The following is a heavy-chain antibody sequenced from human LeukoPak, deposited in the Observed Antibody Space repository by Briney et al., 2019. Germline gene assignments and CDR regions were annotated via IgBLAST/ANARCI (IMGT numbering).Heavy chain of an antibody. Sequence: QPGGSLRLSCAASGFTFDDYAMHWVRQAPGKGLEWVSGIVWNSGSIGYADSVKGRFTISRDNAKNSLYLQMNSLRVEDTALYYCAKDLSPYGSGSYHYYYYGMDVWGQGTTVTVSS. J-gene: IGHJ6*02. D-gene: IGHD3-10*01. CDR1: GFTFDDYA. V-gene: IGHV3-9*01. CDR3: AKDLSPYGSGSYHYYYYGMDV. CDR2: IVWNSGSI.